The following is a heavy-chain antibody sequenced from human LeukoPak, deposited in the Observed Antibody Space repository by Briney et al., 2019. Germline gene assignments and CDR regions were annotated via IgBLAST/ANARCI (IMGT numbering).Heavy chain of an antibody. V-gene: IGHV4-4*08. CDR1: GGSISSYY. D-gene: IGHD3-22*01. Sequence: SETLSLTCTVSGGSISSYYWSWIRQSPGKGLEWIGRIYTSGSTNYNPSLKSRVTISVDTSKNQFSLKLSSVTAADTAVYYCARGSVDYYDSSGYYYYFDYWGQGTLVTVSS. CDR3: ARGSVDYYDSSGYYYYFDY. CDR2: IYTSGST. J-gene: IGHJ4*02.